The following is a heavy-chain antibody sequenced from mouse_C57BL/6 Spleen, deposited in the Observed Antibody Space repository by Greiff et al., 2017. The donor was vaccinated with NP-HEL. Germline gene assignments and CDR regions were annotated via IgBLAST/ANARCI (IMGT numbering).Heavy chain of an antibody. CDR1: GYSFTSYY. J-gene: IGHJ2*01. V-gene: IGHV1-66*01. D-gene: IGHD2-4*01. Sequence: VQLQQSGPELVKPGASVKISCKASGYSFTSYYIHWVKQRPGQGLEWIGWIYPGSGNTKYNEKFKGKATLTADTSSSTAYMQLSSLTSEASAVYYCARYDYDVPFDYWGQGTTLTVSS. CDR2: IYPGSGNT. CDR3: ARYDYDVPFDY.